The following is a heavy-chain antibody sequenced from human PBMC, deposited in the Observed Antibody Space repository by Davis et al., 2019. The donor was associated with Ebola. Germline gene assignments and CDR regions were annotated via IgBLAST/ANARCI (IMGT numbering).Heavy chain of an antibody. CDR2: LNPNSGNT. J-gene: IGHJ4*02. Sequence: ASVEVSCKTSGYTFTNYDINWVRQATGQGLEWMGWLNPNSGNTDSTHKFQGRLTMTKNISIGTAYMELSTLTSEDTAVYYCARRVYSRSGFDSWGQGTLVTVSS. CDR3: ARRVYSRSGFDS. D-gene: IGHD2-8*01. V-gene: IGHV1-8*01. CDR1: GYTFTNYD.